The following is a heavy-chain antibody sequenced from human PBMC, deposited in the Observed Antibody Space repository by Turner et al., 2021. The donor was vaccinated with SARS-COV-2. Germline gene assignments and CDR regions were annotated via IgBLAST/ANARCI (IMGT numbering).Heavy chain of an antibody. CDR2: IYSGGST. CDR1: GFIVSSNY. Sequence: EVQLVESGGGLLQPGGSLSLSCVASGFIVSSNYMSWVRQAPGKGLEWVSVIYSGGSTYYADSVKGRFTISRDNSKNTLYLQMNSLRAEDTAVYYCARDYGDYYFDYWGQGTLVTVSS. CDR3: ARDYGDYYFDY. J-gene: IGHJ4*02. V-gene: IGHV3-53*01. D-gene: IGHD4-17*01.